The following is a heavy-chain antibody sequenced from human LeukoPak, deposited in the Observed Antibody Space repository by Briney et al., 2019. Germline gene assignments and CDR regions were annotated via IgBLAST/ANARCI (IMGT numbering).Heavy chain of an antibody. CDR1: GFTFSSYS. J-gene: IGHJ4*02. D-gene: IGHD3-9*01. CDR3: ADDILGDY. Sequence: GRSLRLSCAASGFTFSSYSMHWVRQAPGKGLEWVAVISYDGSNKYYADSVKGRFTISRDNSKNTLYLQMNSLRAEDTAVYYCADDILGDYWGQGTLVTVSS. V-gene: IGHV3-30*04. CDR2: ISYDGSNK.